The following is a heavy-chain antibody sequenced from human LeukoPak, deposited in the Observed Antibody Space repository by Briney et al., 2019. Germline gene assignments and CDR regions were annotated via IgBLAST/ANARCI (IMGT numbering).Heavy chain of an antibody. V-gene: IGHV3-21*01. D-gene: IGHD2-15*01. CDR3: ASTLKGGFHYYGMDV. Sequence: GGSLRLSCAASGFTFSSYSMNWVRQAPGKGLEWVSSISSSSSYIYYADSVKGRFTISRDKAKNSLYLQMNSLRAEDTAVYYCASTLKGGFHYYGMDVWGQGTTVTVSS. CDR2: ISSSSSYI. J-gene: IGHJ6*02. CDR1: GFTFSSYS.